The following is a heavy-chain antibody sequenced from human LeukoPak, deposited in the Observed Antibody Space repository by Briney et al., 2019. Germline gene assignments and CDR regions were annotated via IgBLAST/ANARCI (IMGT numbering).Heavy chain of an antibody. Sequence: GESLKISCKGSGYSFTSYWIGWVRQMPGKGLEWMGIIYPGDSDTRYSPSFQGQVTISADKSISTAYLQWSSLKASDTAMYYCASTQGTAAAGDIDAFDIWGQGTMVTVSS. D-gene: IGHD6-13*01. CDR3: ASTQGTAAAGDIDAFDI. CDR1: GYSFTSYW. V-gene: IGHV5-51*01. J-gene: IGHJ3*02. CDR2: IYPGDSDT.